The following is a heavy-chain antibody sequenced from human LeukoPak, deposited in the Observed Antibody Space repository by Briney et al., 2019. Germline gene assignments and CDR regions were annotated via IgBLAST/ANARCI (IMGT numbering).Heavy chain of an antibody. CDR1: GGSISSYY. CDR2: IYTSGST. V-gene: IGHV4-4*07. D-gene: IGHD3-3*01. CDR3: ARGTQYYDFWSGYYSYYYYYMDV. J-gene: IGHJ6*03. Sequence: SETLSLTCTVSGGSISSYYWSWIRQPAGKGLEWIGRIYTSGSTNYNPSLKSRVTMSVDTSKNQFSLKLSSVTAADTAVYYCARGTQYYDFWSGYYSYYYYYMDVWGKGTTVTVSS.